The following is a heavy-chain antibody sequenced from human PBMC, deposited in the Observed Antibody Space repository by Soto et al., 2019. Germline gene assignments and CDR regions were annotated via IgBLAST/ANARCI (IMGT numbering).Heavy chain of an antibody. D-gene: IGHD5-12*01. Sequence: GGSLRLSCGPSGFSFSYSWMTWVRQAPGKGLEWVANIKKDGREKYYVDSVKGRFTISRDNARNSLFLQMNSLRAEDTAVYYCARDPIRGDGYAFDYWGQGTRGTVSS. CDR3: ARDPIRGDGYAFDY. CDR1: GFSFSYSW. V-gene: IGHV3-7*01. CDR2: IKKDGREK. J-gene: IGHJ4*02.